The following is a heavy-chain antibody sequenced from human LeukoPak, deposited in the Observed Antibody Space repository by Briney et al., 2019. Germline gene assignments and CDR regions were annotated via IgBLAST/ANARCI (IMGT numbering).Heavy chain of an antibody. CDR1: GFTFSSYG. CDR2: ISNDGSIK. Sequence: GGSLRLSCAASGFTFSSYGMHWVRQAPGKGLEWVAVISNDGSIKKYGDSVKGRFTISRDNSKNTLYVQMNSLRADDAAVYYCAKSRSAYPMDHIFDFWGQGTLVTVSS. J-gene: IGHJ4*02. CDR3: AKSRSAYPMDHIFDF. D-gene: IGHD3-10*01. V-gene: IGHV3-30*18.